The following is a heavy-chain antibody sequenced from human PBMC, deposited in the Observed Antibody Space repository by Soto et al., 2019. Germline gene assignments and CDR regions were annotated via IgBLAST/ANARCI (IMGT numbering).Heavy chain of an antibody. CDR1: GFTFRSYS. V-gene: IGHV3-48*02. J-gene: IGHJ6*02. CDR3: AREGWPLLQTGMDV. CDR2: ISSSNRTI. D-gene: IGHD2-15*01. Sequence: EVQLVESGGGLKQPGGSLRLSCAASGFTFRSYSMNWVRQAPGKGLEWVSYISSSNRTINYADSVKGRFIISRDNAKNSLYLQMHSLRDEDTAVYYCAREGWPLLQTGMDVWGQGTTVRLL.